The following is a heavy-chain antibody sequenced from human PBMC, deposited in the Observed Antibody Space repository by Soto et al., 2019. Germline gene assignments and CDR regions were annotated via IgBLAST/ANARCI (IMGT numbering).Heavy chain of an antibody. D-gene: IGHD2-15*01. CDR3: ARDLPPHLVYCSGGSCYNDYYYYGMDV. CDR1: GYTFTSYY. CDR2: INPSGGST. V-gene: IGHV1-46*01. J-gene: IGHJ6*02. Sequence: ASVKVSCKASGYTFTSYYMHWVRQAPGQGLEWMGIINPSGGSTSYAQKFQGRVTMTRDTSTSTVYMELSSLRSEDTAVYYFARDLPPHLVYCSGGSCYNDYYYYGMDVWGQGTTVTVSS.